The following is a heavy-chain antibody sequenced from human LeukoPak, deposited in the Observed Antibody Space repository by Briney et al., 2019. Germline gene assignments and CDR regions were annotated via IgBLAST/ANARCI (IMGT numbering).Heavy chain of an antibody. Sequence: SETLSLTCTVSGGSISSGGYYWTWIRQHPGKGPEWIGYIYYRGSTYYNPSLKSRVTISVDTSKNQFSLRLSFVTAADTALYYCAREVIDPDGGGFYFYYMDVWGKGTTVTVS. CDR3: AREVIDPDGGGFYFYYMDV. CDR1: GGSISSGGYY. V-gene: IGHV4-31*03. CDR2: IYYRGST. J-gene: IGHJ6*03. D-gene: IGHD3-16*01.